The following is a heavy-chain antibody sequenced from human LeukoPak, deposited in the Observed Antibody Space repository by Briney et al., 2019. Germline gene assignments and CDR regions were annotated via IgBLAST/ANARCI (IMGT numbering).Heavy chain of an antibody. D-gene: IGHD2-15*01. J-gene: IGHJ4*02. CDR3: ARETCSGGSCINDY. CDR2: AHYSGST. V-gene: IGHV4-59*01. CDR1: GGSISSYY. Sequence: SESLSLTCTVSGGSISSYYWSWIRQPPGEGLEWIGYAHYSGSTNHNPSLKSRVTISVDTSKSQFSLKLSSVTAADTAVYYCARETCSGGSCINDYWGQGTLVTVSS.